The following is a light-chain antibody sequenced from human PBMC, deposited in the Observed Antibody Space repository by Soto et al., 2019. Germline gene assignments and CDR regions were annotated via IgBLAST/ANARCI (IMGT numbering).Light chain of an antibody. CDR2: AAS. CDR3: QQSYSTRVT. V-gene: IGKV1-39*01. J-gene: IGKJ3*01. Sequence: DIRMSQSPSSLSASVGDRVTITCRASQSISSYLNWYQKKPGKAPKLLIYAASSLQSGVPSRFSGSGSGTDFTLTISSLQPEDFATYYCQQSYSTRVTFGPGTKVDIK. CDR1: QSISSY.